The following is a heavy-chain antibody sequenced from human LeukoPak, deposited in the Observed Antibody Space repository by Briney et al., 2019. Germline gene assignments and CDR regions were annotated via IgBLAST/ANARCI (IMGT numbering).Heavy chain of an antibody. V-gene: IGHV1-2*02. CDR1: GYIFSDYH. D-gene: IGHD6-19*01. Sequence: GASVKVSCKASGYIFSDYHMHWVRQAPGQGLEWMGWINPNSGGTNYAQKFQGRVTMTRDTSISTAYMELSRLRSDDTAVYYCARGRPHYQRSGWYRPFNWFDPWGQGTLVTVSS. CDR2: INPNSGGT. J-gene: IGHJ5*02. CDR3: ARGRPHYQRSGWYRPFNWFDP.